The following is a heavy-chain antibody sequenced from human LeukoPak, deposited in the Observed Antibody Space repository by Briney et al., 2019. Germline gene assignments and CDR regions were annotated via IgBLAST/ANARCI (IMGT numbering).Heavy chain of an antibody. Sequence: SETLSLTCAVYGGSFSGYYWSWIRQPPGKGLGWIGEINHSGSTNYNPSLKSRVTISVDTSKNQFSLKLSSVTAADTAVYYCARGPSKTTVTTSSSYYWYFDLWGRGTLVTVSS. CDR1: GGSFSGYY. D-gene: IGHD4-17*01. J-gene: IGHJ2*01. CDR2: INHSGST. CDR3: ARGPSKTTVTTSSSYYWYFDL. V-gene: IGHV4-34*01.